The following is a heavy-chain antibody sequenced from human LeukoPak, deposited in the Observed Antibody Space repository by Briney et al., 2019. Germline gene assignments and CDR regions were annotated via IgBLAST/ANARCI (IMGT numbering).Heavy chain of an antibody. CDR2: ISYDGSNK. V-gene: IGHV3-30*18. D-gene: IGHD3-10*01. CDR1: GFIFSSYG. Sequence: GRSLRLSCAASGFIFSSYGMHWVRQAPGKGLEWVAVISYDGSNKYYADSVKGRFTISRDNSKNTLYLQMNSLRAEDTAVYYCAKTSSGSGSYAFDIWGQGTMVTVSS. CDR3: AKTSSGSGSYAFDI. J-gene: IGHJ3*02.